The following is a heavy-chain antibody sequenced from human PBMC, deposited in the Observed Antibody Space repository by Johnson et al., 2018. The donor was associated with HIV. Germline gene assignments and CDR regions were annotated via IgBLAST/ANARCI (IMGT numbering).Heavy chain of an antibody. J-gene: IGHJ3*02. CDR3: ARGRGALDI. V-gene: IGHV3-30*09. Sequence: QVQLVESGGGVVQPGRSLRLSCAASGFTFSSYAMHWVRQAPGKGLEWVAVISYDGSEKFSVDSVKGRFAISRDNANNSLYLQMNSMRAEATAVYYCARGRGALDIGGQGTKVTVSS. D-gene: IGHD3-16*01. CDR1: GFTFSSYA. CDR2: ISYDGSEK.